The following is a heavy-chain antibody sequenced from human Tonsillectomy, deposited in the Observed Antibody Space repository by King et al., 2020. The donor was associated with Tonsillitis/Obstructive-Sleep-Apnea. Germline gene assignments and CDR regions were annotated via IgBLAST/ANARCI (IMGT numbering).Heavy chain of an antibody. J-gene: IGHJ6*02. D-gene: IGHD2-2*01. CDR1: GFTFSSYA. V-gene: IGHV3-23*04. CDR2: INNSGGST. CDR3: AKSLHWCSSTSCRYPYFYYYAMDV. Sequence: VQLVESGGGLVQPGGSLRLSCAASGFTFSSYAMTWVRQAPGKGLEWVSTINNSGGSTYYADSVKGRFTISRDNSKNTLYLQMNSLRAEDTAVYCCAKSLHWCSSTSCRYPYFYYYAMDVWGQGTTVTVSS.